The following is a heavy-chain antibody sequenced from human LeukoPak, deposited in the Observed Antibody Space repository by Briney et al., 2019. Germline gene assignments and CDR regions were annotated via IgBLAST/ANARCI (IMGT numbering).Heavy chain of an antibody. D-gene: IGHD1-26*01. J-gene: IGHJ4*02. V-gene: IGHV4-31*03. CDR1: GGSISSGGYY. CDR2: VYYSGST. CDR3: ARAQARGAFSSQYYFDY. Sequence: SQTLSLTCTVSGGSISSGGYYWSWIRQHPGKGLEWIGYVYYSGSTYYNPSLKSRVTISVDTSKNQFSLKLSSVTAADTAVYYCARAQARGAFSSQYYFDYWGQGTLVTVSS.